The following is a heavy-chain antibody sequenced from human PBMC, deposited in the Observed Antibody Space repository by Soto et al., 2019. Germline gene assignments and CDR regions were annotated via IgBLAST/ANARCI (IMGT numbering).Heavy chain of an antibody. CDR2: INQDGSEK. V-gene: IGHV3-7*01. CDR3: AREIGYSSTWPSY. CDR1: GFTFSSYW. D-gene: IGHD6-13*01. J-gene: IGHJ4*02. Sequence: GGSLRLSCAASGFTFSSYWMSWVRQAPGKGLEWVANINQDGSEKYYANSVKGRFTISRDNSGNTLYLEMKSLRVEDTAVYYCAREIGYSSTWPSYWGPGTLVTVSS.